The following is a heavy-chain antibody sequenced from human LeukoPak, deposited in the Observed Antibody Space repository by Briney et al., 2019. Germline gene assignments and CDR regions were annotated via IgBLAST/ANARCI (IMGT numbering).Heavy chain of an antibody. D-gene: IGHD3-10*01. V-gene: IGHV3-23*01. CDR1: XXXFSSXA. CDR3: AKGYYYGSGSYFCDY. J-gene: IGHJ4*02. CDR2: ISGSGGST. Sequence: GGSLRLXCXAXXXXFSSXAMSWVRQAPGKGLEWVSAISGSGGSTYYADSVKGRFTISRDSSKNTLYLQMNSLRAEDTAVYYCAKGYYYGSGSYFCDYWGQGTLVTVSS.